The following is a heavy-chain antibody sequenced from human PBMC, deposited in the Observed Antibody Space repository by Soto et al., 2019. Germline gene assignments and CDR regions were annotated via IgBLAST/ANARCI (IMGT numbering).Heavy chain of an antibody. CDR3: AKGKGVGATPDGANC. CDR2: IWSDGDTT. D-gene: IGHD1-26*01. V-gene: IGHV3-NL1*01. J-gene: IGHJ4*02. Sequence: GGSLRLSCTASGFTFSNYGMHWVRQAPGKGLEWVSGIWSDGDTTYNADSVKGRFTVSRDNSKNTVDLQMNSLRAEDTAVYYCAKGKGVGATPDGANCWGQGTLVTVSS. CDR1: GFTFSNYG.